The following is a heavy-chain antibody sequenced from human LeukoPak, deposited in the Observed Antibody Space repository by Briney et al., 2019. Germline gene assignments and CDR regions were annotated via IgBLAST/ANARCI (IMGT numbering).Heavy chain of an antibody. CDR3: AKYSSSWYSGFDY. CDR1: GFTFSSYA. CDR2: INGSGGST. D-gene: IGHD6-13*01. V-gene: IGHV3-23*01. J-gene: IGHJ4*02. Sequence: GGSLRLSCAASGFTFSSYAMSWVRQAPGKGLEWVSAINGSGGSTYYADSVKGRFTISRDNSKNTLYLQMNSLRAEDTAVYYCAKYSSSWYSGFDYWGQGTLVTVSS.